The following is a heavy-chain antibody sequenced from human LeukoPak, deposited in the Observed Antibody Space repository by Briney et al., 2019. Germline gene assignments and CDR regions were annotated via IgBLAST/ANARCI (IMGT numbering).Heavy chain of an antibody. Sequence: SETLSLTCAVYGGSFSGYYWSWIRQPPGKGLEWIGEINHSGSTNYNPSLKSRVTISVDTSKNQFSLKLSSVTAADTAAYYCARGPRTTVAGINYWGQGTLVTVSS. CDR2: INHSGST. CDR3: ARGPRTTVAGINY. V-gene: IGHV4-34*01. J-gene: IGHJ4*02. CDR1: GGSFSGYY. D-gene: IGHD4-23*01.